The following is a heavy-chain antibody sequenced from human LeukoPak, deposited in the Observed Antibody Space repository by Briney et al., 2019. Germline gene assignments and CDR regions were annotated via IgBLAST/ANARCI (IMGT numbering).Heavy chain of an antibody. CDR2: ISSTGTTI. CDR3: ARGQWLPKYYFDC. Sequence: GGSLRLSCAASGFTFSDYYMSWIRQAPGKGLEWVSYISSTGTTIYYVDSVKGRFTISRDNAKNSLYLQMNSLRAEDTAVYYCARGQWLPKYYFDCWGQGTLVTVSS. D-gene: IGHD6-19*01. V-gene: IGHV3-11*04. J-gene: IGHJ4*02. CDR1: GFTFSDYY.